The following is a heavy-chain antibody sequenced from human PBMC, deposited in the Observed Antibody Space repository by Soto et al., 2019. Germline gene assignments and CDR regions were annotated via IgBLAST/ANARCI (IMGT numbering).Heavy chain of an antibody. J-gene: IGHJ5*02. Sequence: ASVKVSCKASGYTFTRDQIHWVRQAPGQGLEWMGMIDPSGGKTNYAQKFQGRVTMTRDTSTSTVYMALSSLRSEDTAIYFCARVMRSLLSITALDTWGQGTMVTVSS. CDR3: ARVMRSLLSITALDT. D-gene: IGHD5-18*01. V-gene: IGHV1-46*01. CDR2: IDPSGGKT. CDR1: GYTFTRDQ.